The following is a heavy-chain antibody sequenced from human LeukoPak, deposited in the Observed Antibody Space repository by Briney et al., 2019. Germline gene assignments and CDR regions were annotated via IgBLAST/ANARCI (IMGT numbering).Heavy chain of an antibody. J-gene: IGHJ4*02. CDR3: ARHGDSSRGWYFDY. Sequence: PSETLSLTCSVSGGSVSSYYWSWIRQSPGKGLEWIGYIHNSGRTNYNPSLKSRVTGFVDTSKNQVSLRLSSVTAADTAAYYCARHGDSSRGWYFDYWGQGTLVTVST. D-gene: IGHD6-19*01. CDR1: GGSVSSYY. CDR2: IHNSGRT. V-gene: IGHV4-59*08.